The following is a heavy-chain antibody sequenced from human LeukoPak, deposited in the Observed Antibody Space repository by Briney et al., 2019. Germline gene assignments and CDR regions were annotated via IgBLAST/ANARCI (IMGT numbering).Heavy chain of an antibody. J-gene: IGHJ5*02. CDR3: ARVRYSSSWRNWFDP. D-gene: IGHD6-13*01. CDR1: GYTFTGYY. Sequence: ASVKVSCKASGYTFTGYYMHWVRQAPGQGLEWMGWINPNCGGTNYAQKFQGRVTMTRDTSISTAYMELSRLRSDDKAVYYCARVRYSSSWRNWFDPWGQGTLVTVSS. CDR2: INPNCGGT. V-gene: IGHV1-2*02.